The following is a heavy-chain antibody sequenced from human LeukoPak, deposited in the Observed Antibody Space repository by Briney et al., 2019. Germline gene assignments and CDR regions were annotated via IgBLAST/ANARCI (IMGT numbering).Heavy chain of an antibody. V-gene: IGHV1-2*02. Sequence: ASVKVSCKASGYTLTGYYMHWVRQAPGQGLEWMGWINPNSGGTNYAQKFQGRVTMTRDTSISTAYMELSRLRSDDTAVYYCARGDLYDILTGYYPYYFDYWGQGTLVTVSS. CDR1: GYTLTGYY. D-gene: IGHD3-9*01. CDR3: ARGDLYDILTGYYPYYFDY. CDR2: INPNSGGT. J-gene: IGHJ4*02.